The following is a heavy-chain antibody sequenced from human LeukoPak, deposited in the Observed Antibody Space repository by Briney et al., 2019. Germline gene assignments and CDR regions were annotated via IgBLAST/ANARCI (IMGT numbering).Heavy chain of an antibody. D-gene: IGHD6-19*01. CDR2: IYYSGST. J-gene: IGHJ4*02. V-gene: IGHV4-59*01. CDR3: ARLYSSGWYWEYYFDY. CDR1: GGSISSYY. Sequence: SETLSLTCTVSGGSISSYYWSWIRQPPGKGLEWIVYIYYSGSTNYNPSLRSRVTISVDTSKNQFSLKLSSVTAADTAVYYCARLYSSGWYWEYYFDYWGQGTLVTVSS.